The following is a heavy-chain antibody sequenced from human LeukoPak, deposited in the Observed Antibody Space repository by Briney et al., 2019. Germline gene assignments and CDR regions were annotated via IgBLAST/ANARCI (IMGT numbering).Heavy chain of an antibody. V-gene: IGHV1-24*01. CDR2: FDPEDGET. D-gene: IGHD3-22*01. Sequence: ASVKVSCKASGYTFTGYYVHWVRQAPGQGLEWMGGFDPEDGETIYAQKFQGRVTMTEDTSTDTAYMEMRSLRSEDTAVYYCATESNGYQYYWGQGTLVTVSS. J-gene: IGHJ4*02. CDR3: ATESNGYQYY. CDR1: GYTFTGYY.